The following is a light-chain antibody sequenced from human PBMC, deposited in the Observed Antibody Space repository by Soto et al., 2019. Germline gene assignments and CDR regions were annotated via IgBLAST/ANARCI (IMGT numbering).Light chain of an antibody. CDR1: QTFGRTY. J-gene: IGKJ2*01. CDR3: QQFGTSPLYT. CDR2: AAS. Sequence: ESVLTQSQGTLSLSPGERVTLSCRASQTFGRTYLAWYQQKPGQSPRLLIYAASSRATGIPDRFSGSGSGTDFTLTINRLEPEDFAVYYCQQFGTSPLYTFGQGTKLEIK. V-gene: IGKV3-20*01.